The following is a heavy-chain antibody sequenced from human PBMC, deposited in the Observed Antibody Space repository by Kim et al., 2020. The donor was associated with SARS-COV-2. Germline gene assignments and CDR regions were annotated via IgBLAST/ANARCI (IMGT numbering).Heavy chain of an antibody. J-gene: IGHJ4*02. D-gene: IGHD2-15*01. V-gene: IGHV1-24*01. Sequence: AQKFQGRVTMTEDTSTDTAYMELSSLRSEDTAVYYCATAINCSGGSCYSDWGQGTLVTVSS. CDR3: ATAINCSGGSCYSD.